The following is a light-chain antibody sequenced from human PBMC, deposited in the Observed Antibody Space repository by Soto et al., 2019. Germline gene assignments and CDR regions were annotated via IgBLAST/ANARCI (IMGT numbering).Light chain of an antibody. Sequence: QSVLTQPPSASGTPGQRVTISCSGSSSNIGSNTVNWYQQLPGTAPKLLIYSDNRRPSGVPDRFSGSKSGTSASLAISGLQSEDEAGYYCAAWDDSLNGAVFGGGTQLTVL. V-gene: IGLV1-44*01. J-gene: IGLJ7*01. CDR3: AAWDDSLNGAV. CDR2: SDN. CDR1: SSNIGSNT.